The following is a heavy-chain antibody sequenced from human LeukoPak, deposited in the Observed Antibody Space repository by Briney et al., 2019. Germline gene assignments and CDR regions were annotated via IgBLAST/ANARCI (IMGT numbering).Heavy chain of an antibody. J-gene: IGHJ4*02. Sequence: GGSLRLSCAASGFTFSSYWMHWVRQAPGKGLVWVSRINSDGSSTSYADSVKGRFTISRGNAKNTLYLQMNSLRAEDTAVYYCARTETYYDFWSGYYTGMYYFDYWGQGTLVTVSS. V-gene: IGHV3-74*01. CDR3: ARTETYYDFWSGYYTGMYYFDY. D-gene: IGHD3-3*01. CDR1: GFTFSSYW. CDR2: INSDGSST.